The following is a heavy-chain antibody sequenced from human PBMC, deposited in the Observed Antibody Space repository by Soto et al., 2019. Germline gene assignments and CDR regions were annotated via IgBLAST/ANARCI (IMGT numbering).Heavy chain of an antibody. V-gene: IGHV3-13*01. CDR2: IGTAGDT. D-gene: IGHD3-10*01. Sequence: EVHLVESGGDLVQPGGSLRLSCAASGFTFSSYDFHWVRQATGKGLEWVSGIGTAGDTYYAGSVKGRFIMSRENAKNSLYLQMNSLRVGDTSVFYCPRGADCFDYWGQGTLVTFSS. CDR1: GFTFSSYD. CDR3: PRGADCFDY. J-gene: IGHJ4*02.